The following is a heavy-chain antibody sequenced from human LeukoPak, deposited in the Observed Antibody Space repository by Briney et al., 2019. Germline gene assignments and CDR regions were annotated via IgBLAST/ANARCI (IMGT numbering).Heavy chain of an antibody. D-gene: IGHD6-19*01. J-gene: IGHJ4*02. CDR3: ARDLRWLAHDY. V-gene: IGHV3-21*04. CDR1: GFTFSTYS. CDR2: ISGSSGYI. Sequence: GGSLRLSCAASGFTFSTYSMNWVRQAPGKGLEWVSSISGSSGYIYYADSVKGRFTLSRDNAMNSLYLQINSLRVEDTALYYCARDLRWLAHDYWGQGTLVTVSS.